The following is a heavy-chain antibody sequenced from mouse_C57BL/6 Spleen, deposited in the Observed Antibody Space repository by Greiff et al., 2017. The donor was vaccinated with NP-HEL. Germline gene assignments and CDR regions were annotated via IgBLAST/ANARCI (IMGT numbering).Heavy chain of an antibody. CDR3: ARGETGTNY. V-gene: IGHV1-82*01. CDR1: GYAFSSSW. J-gene: IGHJ2*01. Sequence: QVQLQQSGPELVKPGASVKISCKASGYAFSSSWMNWVKQRPGKGLEWIGRIYPGDGDTNYNGKFKGKATLTADKSSSTAYMQLSSLTSEDSAVYFCARGETGTNYWGQGTTLTVSS. D-gene: IGHD4-1*01. CDR2: IYPGDGDT.